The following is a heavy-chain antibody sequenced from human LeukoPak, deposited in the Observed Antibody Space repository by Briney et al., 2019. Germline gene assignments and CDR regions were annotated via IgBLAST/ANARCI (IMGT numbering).Heavy chain of an antibody. Sequence: PSETLSLTCTVSGGSISSSSYYWGGIRQPPGKGLEWIGSMYYSGSTYCNPSLKSRVTISLETSKSQFSLKLSSVTAADTAVYYCAGSSGKIFEYWGLGTLVTVSS. CDR1: GGSISSSSYY. V-gene: IGHV4-39*01. CDR2: MYYSGST. CDR3: AGSSGKIFEY. J-gene: IGHJ4*02. D-gene: IGHD3-22*01.